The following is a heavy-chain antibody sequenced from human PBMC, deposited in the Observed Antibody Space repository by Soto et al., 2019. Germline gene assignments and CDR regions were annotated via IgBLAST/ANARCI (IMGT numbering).Heavy chain of an antibody. Sequence: PGGSLRLSCAASGFTFSSYAMSWVRQAPGKGLEWVSAISGSGGTTYYADSVEGRFTISRDSSKNTLYLQMNSLRAEDTAVYYCATDRPCSQDCAWGPGTLVTVSS. CDR3: ATDRPCSQDCA. CDR1: GFTFSSYA. CDR2: ISGSGGTT. D-gene: IGHD2-15*01. J-gene: IGHJ4*02. V-gene: IGHV3-23*01.